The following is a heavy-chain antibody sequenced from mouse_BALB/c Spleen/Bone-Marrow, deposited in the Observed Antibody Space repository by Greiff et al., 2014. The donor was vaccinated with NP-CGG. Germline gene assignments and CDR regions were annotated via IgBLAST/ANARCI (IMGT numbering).Heavy chain of an antibody. D-gene: IGHD1-1*01. CDR3: ANYYYGSSLFAY. Sequence: EVQLQQSXAELVKPGASVKLSCTASGFNIKDTYMHWVKQRPEQGLEWIGRIDPANGNTKYDPKFQGKATITADTSSNTAYLQLSSLTSEDTAVYYCANYYYGSSLFAYWGQGTLVTVSA. CDR1: GFNIKDTY. CDR2: IDPANGNT. J-gene: IGHJ3*01. V-gene: IGHV14-3*02.